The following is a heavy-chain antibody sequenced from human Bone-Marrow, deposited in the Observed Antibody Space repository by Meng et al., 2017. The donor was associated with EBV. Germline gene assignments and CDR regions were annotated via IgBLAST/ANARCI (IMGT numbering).Heavy chain of an antibody. CDR1: AGSIRSSNW. J-gene: IGHJ4*02. D-gene: IGHD2-2*01. Sequence: QVHLNACSPGLVQPSWCWSRLRDACAGSIRSSNWWSWVRQPPGKGLEWIRAIYHSGSTNYNPSLTSRVTISVDKSKDQFSLKLSSVTAADTAVYYCARIRVPAALDYWGQGTLVTVSS. CDR3: ARIRVPAALDY. V-gene: IGHV4-4*02. CDR2: IYHSGST.